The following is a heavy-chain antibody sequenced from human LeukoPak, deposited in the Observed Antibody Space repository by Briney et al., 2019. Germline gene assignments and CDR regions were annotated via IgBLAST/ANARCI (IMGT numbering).Heavy chain of an antibody. CDR3: ATGGSYYYDNSAYYCFDY. V-gene: IGHV5-51*01. CDR1: GYSFTTYW. D-gene: IGHD3-22*01. Sequence: GESLKISCKGSGYSFTTYWIGWVRQMPGKGLEWMGIIYPADSDTTYSPSFQGQVTISADKSISTAYLHWSSLKASDTAMYYCATGGSYYYDNSAYYCFDYWGQGTLVTVSS. J-gene: IGHJ4*02. CDR2: IYPADSDT.